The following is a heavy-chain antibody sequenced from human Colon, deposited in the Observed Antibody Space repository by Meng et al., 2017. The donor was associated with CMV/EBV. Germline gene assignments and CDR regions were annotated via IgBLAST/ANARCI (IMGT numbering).Heavy chain of an antibody. CDR2: IFRDGST. J-gene: IGHJ4*02. D-gene: IGHD2-2*01. Sequence: QVELQQGGGRLVKASVPLPPTCGVLNGSFSGYFWTWIRHPPGKWLEWIGEIFRDGSTKYNPSLQSRVTMSVDTSKNHFSLNLRSVTAADTAVYFCARATKPNCWEVLEYWGQGTLVTVSS. V-gene: IGHV4-34*12. CDR3: ARATKPNCWEVLEY. CDR1: NGSFSGYF.